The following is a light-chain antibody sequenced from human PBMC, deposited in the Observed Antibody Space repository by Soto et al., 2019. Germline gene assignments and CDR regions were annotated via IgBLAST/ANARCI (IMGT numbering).Light chain of an antibody. CDR3: QQYNTYPLT. Sequence: DIQMTQSPSTLSASVGDRVTITCRASQSISTWLAWYQQKPGKAPKLLIYKASSLEGGVPSRFSGSGSGTEFNITISSLQPDDFATYYCQQYNTYPLTFGGGTTVHIE. J-gene: IGKJ4*01. V-gene: IGKV1-5*03. CDR2: KAS. CDR1: QSISTW.